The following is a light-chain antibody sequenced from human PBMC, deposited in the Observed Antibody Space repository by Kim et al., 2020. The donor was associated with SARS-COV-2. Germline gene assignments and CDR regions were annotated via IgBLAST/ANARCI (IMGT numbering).Light chain of an antibody. CDR2: EAS. V-gene: IGKV1-5*03. CDR1: RSISTY. Sequence: DIRMTQSPSTLSASVGDRVTITCRASRSISTYLAWYQQKPGKAPKLLMSEASNLEGGVPSRFSGSGSGTEFTLTITSLQPDDFATYYCQQYYSYWTFGQGTKVDIK. J-gene: IGKJ1*01. CDR3: QQYYSYWT.